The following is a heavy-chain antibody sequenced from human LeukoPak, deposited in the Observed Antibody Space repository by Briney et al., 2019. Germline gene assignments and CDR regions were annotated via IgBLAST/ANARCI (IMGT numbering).Heavy chain of an antibody. CDR2: ISSSSSTI. CDR3: ASLGEGYYYGSGSYSAY. D-gene: IGHD3-10*01. Sequence: GGSLRLSCAASGFTFSSYSMNWVRQAPGKGLEWVSYISSSSSTIYYADSVKGRFTISRDNAKNSLYLQMNSLRAEDTAVYYCASLGEGYYYGSGSYSAYWGQGTLVTVSS. V-gene: IGHV3-48*04. CDR1: GFTFSSYS. J-gene: IGHJ4*02.